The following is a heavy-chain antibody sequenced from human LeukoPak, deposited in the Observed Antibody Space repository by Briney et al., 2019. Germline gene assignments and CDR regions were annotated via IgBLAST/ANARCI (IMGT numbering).Heavy chain of an antibody. D-gene: IGHD2-15*01. Sequence: PGGSLRLSCAASGFTFSSYEMNWVRQAPGKGLEWVSYISSSGSTIYYADSVKGRFTISRDNAKNSLYLQMSSLRAEDTAVYYCARVLRYCSGGNCYSGGLGYMDVWGKGTTVTISS. CDR2: ISSSGSTI. CDR3: ARVLRYCSGGNCYSGGLGYMDV. V-gene: IGHV3-48*03. J-gene: IGHJ6*03. CDR1: GFTFSSYE.